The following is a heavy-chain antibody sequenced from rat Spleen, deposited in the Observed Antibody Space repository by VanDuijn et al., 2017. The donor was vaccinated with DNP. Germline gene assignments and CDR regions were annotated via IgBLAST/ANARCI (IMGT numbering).Heavy chain of an antibody. D-gene: IGHD1-7*01. CDR3: ARLWTTGIDY. J-gene: IGHJ2*01. V-gene: IGHV5-31*01. CDR2: ISNTGGST. CDR1: GFIFNNYW. Sequence: EVQLVESGGGLVQPGRSLKLSCVASGFIFNNYWMTWIRQAPGKGLDWIASISNTGGSTYYRDSVKGRFTISRDNAKSSLSLQMDSLRSEDTATYYCARLWTTGIDYWGQGVMVTVSS.